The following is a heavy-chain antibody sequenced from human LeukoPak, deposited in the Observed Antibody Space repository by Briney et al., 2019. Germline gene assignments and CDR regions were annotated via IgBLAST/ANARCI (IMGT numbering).Heavy chain of an antibody. CDR3: ARGGGFYYYDSSGYPGLGY. CDR1: GGSFSGYY. Sequence: SETLSLTCAVYGGSFSGYYWSWIRQPPGKGLEWIGEINHSGSTNYNPSLKSRVTISVDTSKNQFSLKLSSVTAADTAVYYCARGGGFYYYDSSGYPGLGYWGQETLVTVSS. CDR2: INHSGST. J-gene: IGHJ4*02. V-gene: IGHV4-34*01. D-gene: IGHD3-22*01.